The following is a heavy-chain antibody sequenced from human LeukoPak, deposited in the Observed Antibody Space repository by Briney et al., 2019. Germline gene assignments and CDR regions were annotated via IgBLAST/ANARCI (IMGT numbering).Heavy chain of an antibody. D-gene: IGHD1-14*01. V-gene: IGHV3-23*01. J-gene: IGHJ4*02. Sequence: GGSLRLSCAASGFTFSSYAMSWVRQAPGKGLEWVSTISNSDYSTYYADSVKGRFTISRANSENTLYLQMNNLRAEDTAVYYCAKATGYLLWGQGTLVTVSP. CDR2: ISNSDYST. CDR1: GFTFSSYA. CDR3: AKATGYLL.